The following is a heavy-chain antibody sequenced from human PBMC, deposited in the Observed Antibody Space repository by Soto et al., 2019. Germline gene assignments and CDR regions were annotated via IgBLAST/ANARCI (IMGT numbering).Heavy chain of an antibody. D-gene: IGHD3-3*01. V-gene: IGHV1-2*02. Sequence: QLHLVQSGAVVKKPGASVTVSCSASGYPVTAYYMHWVRQAPGRGLEWMGGINPATGAAKYTQTCQGRVTMTRDTSTSTVFMELGGLTSEDTAGFSCARGGGVGVAGSAAFDMWGQGTLVTVSS. CDR2: INPATGAA. CDR3: ARGGGVGVAGSAAFDM. J-gene: IGHJ3*02. CDR1: GYPVTAYY.